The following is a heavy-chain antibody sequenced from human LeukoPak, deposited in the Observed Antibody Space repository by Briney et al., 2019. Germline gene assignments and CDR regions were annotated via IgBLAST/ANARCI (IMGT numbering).Heavy chain of an antibody. J-gene: IGHJ3*02. CDR3: ARAPKRGYYYDSSGPPGDAFDI. D-gene: IGHD3-22*01. CDR2: IYYSGST. V-gene: IGHV4-31*03. Sequence: SETLSLTCTVSGGSISSGGYYWSWIRQHPGKGLEWIGYIYYSGSTYYNPSLKSRATISVDTSKNQSSLKLSSVTAADTAVYYCARAPKRGYYYDSSGPPGDAFDIWGQGTMVTVSS. CDR1: GGSISSGGYY.